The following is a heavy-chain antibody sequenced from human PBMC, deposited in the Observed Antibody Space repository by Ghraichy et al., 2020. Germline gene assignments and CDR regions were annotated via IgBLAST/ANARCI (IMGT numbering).Heavy chain of an antibody. D-gene: IGHD1-1*01. Sequence: SETLSLTCAVYGGSFSGYYWSWIRQPPGKGLEWIGEINHSGSTNYTPSLKSRVTISVDTSKNQFSLKLSSVTAADTAVYYCARADYWKSRDYWGQGTLVTVSS. CDR3: ARADYWKSRDY. CDR2: INHSGST. CDR1: GGSFSGYY. J-gene: IGHJ4*02. V-gene: IGHV4-34*01.